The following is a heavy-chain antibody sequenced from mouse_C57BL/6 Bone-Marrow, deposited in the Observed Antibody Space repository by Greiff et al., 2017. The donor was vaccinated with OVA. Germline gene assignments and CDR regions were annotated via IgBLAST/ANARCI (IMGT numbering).Heavy chain of an antibody. V-gene: IGHV1-72*01. CDR1: GYTFSSYW. D-gene: IGHD1-1*01. CDR3: ARDGSSYWYFDV. Sequence: QVQLKQPGAELVRPGSSVKLSCKASGYTFSSYWMDWVKQRPGQGLEWIGRIDPNSGGTKYNEKFKSKATLTVDKPSSTAYMQLSSLTSEDSAVYYCARDGSSYWYFDVWGTGTTVTVSS. CDR2: IDPNSGGT. J-gene: IGHJ1*03.